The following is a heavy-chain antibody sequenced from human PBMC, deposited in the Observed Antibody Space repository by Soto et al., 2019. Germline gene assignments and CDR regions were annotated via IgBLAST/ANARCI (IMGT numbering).Heavy chain of an antibody. Sequence: PSETLSLTCTVSGGSISSGGSYWSWIRQHPGKGLEWIGYIYYSGSTYHNPSLKSRVTISVDTSKNQFSLKLSSVTAADTAVYYCASSWMLDYAFDYWGQGTLVTVSS. D-gene: IGHD4-17*01. J-gene: IGHJ4*02. V-gene: IGHV4-31*03. CDR1: GGSISSGGSY. CDR3: ASSWMLDYAFDY. CDR2: IYYSGST.